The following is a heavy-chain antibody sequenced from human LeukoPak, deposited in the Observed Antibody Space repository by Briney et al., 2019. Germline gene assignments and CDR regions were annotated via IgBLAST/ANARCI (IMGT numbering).Heavy chain of an antibody. Sequence: SETLSLTCAVYGGSFSDYYWSWIRQPPGKGLEWIGEINHSGSSNNHPSLKSRVTISVDTSKNQFSLKLSSVTAADTAVYYCARARIDICSGGSCNLVHDYYYYMDVWGKGTTVTVSS. V-gene: IGHV4-34*01. J-gene: IGHJ6*03. CDR3: ARARIDICSGGSCNLVHDYYYYMDV. CDR1: GGSFSDYY. D-gene: IGHD2-15*01. CDR2: INHSGSS.